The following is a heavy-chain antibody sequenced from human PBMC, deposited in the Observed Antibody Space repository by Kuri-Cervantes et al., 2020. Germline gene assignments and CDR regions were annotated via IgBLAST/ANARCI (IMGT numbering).Heavy chain of an antibody. CDR3: ARDWAGKDF. Sequence: GGSLRLSCAASGFTFSSYEMNWVRQAPGKGLEWVSYISSSGSTIYYADSVKGRFTISGDNAKNSLYLQMNSLRAEDTAMYYCARDWAGKDFWGQGTLVTVSS. V-gene: IGHV3-48*03. D-gene: IGHD6-19*01. CDR2: ISSSGSTI. J-gene: IGHJ4*02. CDR1: GFTFSSYE.